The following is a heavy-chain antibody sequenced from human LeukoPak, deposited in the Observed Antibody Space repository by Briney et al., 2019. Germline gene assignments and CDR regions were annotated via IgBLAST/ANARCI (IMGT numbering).Heavy chain of an antibody. CDR1: GFTFDDYA. V-gene: IGHV3-9*01. Sequence: GGSLRLSCAASGFTFDDYAMHWVRQAPGKGLEWGSGISWNSGSIGYADSVKGRFTISRDNAKNSLYLQMNSLRAEDTALYYCAKGDDYVWGSYRYNWFDPWGQGTLVTVSS. CDR2: ISWNSGSI. D-gene: IGHD3-16*02. CDR3: AKGDDYVWGSYRYNWFDP. J-gene: IGHJ5*02.